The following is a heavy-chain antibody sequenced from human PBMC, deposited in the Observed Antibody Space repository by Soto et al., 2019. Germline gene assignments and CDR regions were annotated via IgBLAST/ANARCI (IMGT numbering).Heavy chain of an antibody. D-gene: IGHD2-15*01. J-gene: IGHJ6*04. CDR3: ARDDVLCDGGRCYAVPLDV. Sequence: GSLRLSCAASGFTVSSKYMSWVRQAPGKGLEWVSLIQSGGPTYYADSVKGRFTISRDTSENTVHLQMDSLRAEDTAIYYCARDDVLCDGGRCYAVPLDVWGKGITVTVSS. V-gene: IGHV3-66*01. CDR1: GFTVSSKY. CDR2: IQSGGPT.